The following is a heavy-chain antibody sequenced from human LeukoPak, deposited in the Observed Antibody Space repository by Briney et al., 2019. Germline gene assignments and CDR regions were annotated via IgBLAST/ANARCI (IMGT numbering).Heavy chain of an antibody. J-gene: IGHJ4*02. Sequence: SVKVSCKGSGGTFSSYTISWVRQAPRQGLEWMGRIIPILGIANYAQKFQGRVTITADKSTSTAYLELSSLRSEDTAVYYCASPPGSSSWRSTIDYWGQGTLVTVSS. CDR1: GGTFSSYT. V-gene: IGHV1-69*02. CDR3: ASPPGSSSWRSTIDY. D-gene: IGHD6-13*01. CDR2: IIPILGIA.